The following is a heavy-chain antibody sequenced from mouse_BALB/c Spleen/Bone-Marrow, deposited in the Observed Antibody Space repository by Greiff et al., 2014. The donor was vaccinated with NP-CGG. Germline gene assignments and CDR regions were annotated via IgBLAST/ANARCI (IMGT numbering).Heavy chain of an antibody. CDR1: GYTFTNNW. J-gene: IGHJ4*01. Sequence: QVHVKQSGAELVRPGASVKLSCKASGYTFTNNWINWVKQRPGQGLEWIGDIYPSDSYTNYNQKFKDKATLTVDKSSSTAYMQLSSPTSEDSAVYYCTRGSSYVGYAMDYWGQGTPVTVSS. CDR2: IYPSDSYT. V-gene: IGHV1-69*02. D-gene: IGHD1-1*01. CDR3: TRGSSYVGYAMDY.